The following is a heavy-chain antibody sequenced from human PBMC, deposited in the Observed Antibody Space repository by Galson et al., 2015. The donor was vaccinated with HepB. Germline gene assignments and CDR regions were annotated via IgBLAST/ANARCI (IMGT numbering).Heavy chain of an antibody. CDR3: ARIRITMVRGVIYYYMDV. CDR2: ISDTSSYI. V-gene: IGHV3-11*03. J-gene: IGHJ6*03. D-gene: IGHD3-10*01. CDR1: GFTFSDYY. Sequence: SLRLSCAASGFTFSDYYMSWIRQAPGKGLEWVSYISDTSSYIKYADSVKGRFTISRDNAKNSLYLQMNSLRAEDTAVYYCARIRITMVRGVIYYYMDVWGKGTTVTVSS.